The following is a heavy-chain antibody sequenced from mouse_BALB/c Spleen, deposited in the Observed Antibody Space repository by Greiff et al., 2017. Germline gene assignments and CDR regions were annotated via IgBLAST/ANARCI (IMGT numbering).Heavy chain of an antibody. D-gene: IGHD2-4*01. J-gene: IGHJ1*01. CDR2: INPDSSTI. CDR3: ARGYYDYGGRYFDV. CDR1: GFDFSRYW. Sequence: EVQLVESGGGLVQPGGSLKLSCAASGFDFSRYWMSWVRQAPGKGLEWIGEINPDSSTINYTPSLKDKFIISRDNAKNTLYLQMSKVRSEDTALYYCARGYYDYGGRYFDVWGAGTTVTVSS. V-gene: IGHV4-1*02.